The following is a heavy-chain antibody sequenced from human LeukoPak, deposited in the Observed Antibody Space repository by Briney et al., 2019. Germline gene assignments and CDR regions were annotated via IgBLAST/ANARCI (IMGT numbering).Heavy chain of an antibody. D-gene: IGHD3-22*01. Sequence: SQTLSLTCTVSGGSISSGGYYWSWIRQHPGKGLEWIGYIYYSGGTYYNPSLKSRVTISVDTSKNQFSLKLSSVTAADTAVYYCARSNDSSGKGDWYFDLWGRGTLVTVSS. V-gene: IGHV4-31*03. CDR3: ARSNDSSGKGDWYFDL. CDR2: IYYSGGT. J-gene: IGHJ2*01. CDR1: GGSISSGGYY.